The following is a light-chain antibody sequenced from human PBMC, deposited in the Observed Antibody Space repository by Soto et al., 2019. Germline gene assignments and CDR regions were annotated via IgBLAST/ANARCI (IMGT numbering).Light chain of an antibody. Sequence: QSVLTQSPSASGTPGQGVTISCFGSSSNIGSNTVDWYQQSPGTAPKLLIYSNIKRPSGVPDRFSGSKSVSPASLAIRGLQSEDEADYFCATWDGSLSAYVFGTGTKVTVL. V-gene: IGLV1-44*01. J-gene: IGLJ1*01. CDR1: SSNIGSNT. CDR3: ATWDGSLSAYV. CDR2: SNI.